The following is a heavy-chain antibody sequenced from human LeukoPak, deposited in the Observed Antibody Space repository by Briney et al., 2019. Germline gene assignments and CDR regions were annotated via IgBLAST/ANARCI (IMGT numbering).Heavy chain of an antibody. CDR1: GFTFSSYS. V-gene: IGHV3-21*04. D-gene: IGHD3-16*01. CDR3: ARALGGLTSRYCSPKYY. Sequence: PRGSLRLSCAASGFTFSSYSMNRVRPAPGKGPEWDSSIRSRSSYIYYEDSVTGRFNILRDNAKNYLYPPMNRLKADGTPLYYFARALGGLTSRYCSPKYYFGQGNLVTVSA. J-gene: IGHJ4*02. CDR2: IRSRSSYI.